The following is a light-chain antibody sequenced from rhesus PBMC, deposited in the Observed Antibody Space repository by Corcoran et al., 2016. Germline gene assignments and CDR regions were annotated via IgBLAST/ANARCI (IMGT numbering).Light chain of an antibody. V-gene: IGKV1-74*01. Sequence: DIQMTQSPSSLSASVGDRVTITCRASENVNNYLNWYQQKPGKAPKVLIYKAYTLQSGVPSRFSGSGSWTDYTFTISSLQPDDVATYYCQHGYGTPYSFGQGTKVEIK. J-gene: IGKJ2*01. CDR2: KAY. CDR1: ENVNNY. CDR3: QHGYGTPYS.